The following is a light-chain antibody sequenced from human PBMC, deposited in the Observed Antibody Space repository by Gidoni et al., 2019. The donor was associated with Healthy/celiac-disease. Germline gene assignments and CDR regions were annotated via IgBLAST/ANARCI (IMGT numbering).Light chain of an antibody. CDR3: QQYGSSPT. Sequence: VLTQSPGTLSLSPGERATLSCRASQSVSSSYLAWYQQKPSQAPRLLIYGASSRATGIPDRFSGSGSGTDFTLTISRLEPEDFAVYYCQQYGSSPTFGGGTKVEIK. V-gene: IGKV3-20*01. CDR1: QSVSSSY. CDR2: GAS. J-gene: IGKJ4*01.